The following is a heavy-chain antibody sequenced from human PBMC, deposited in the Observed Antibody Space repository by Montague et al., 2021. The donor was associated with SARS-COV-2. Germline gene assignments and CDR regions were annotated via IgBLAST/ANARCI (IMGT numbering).Heavy chain of an antibody. J-gene: IGHJ4*02. CDR2: VYYSGST. V-gene: IGHV4-59*01. Sequence: SETLSLTCTVSGASFTGYYWSWIRQSPEKGLEYIGYVYYSGSTNYNPSLKSRVSMSFDTSKNQFSLTLTSVTAADTAVYYCASRGIRSKDMPTSRFDYWGQGTLVTVSS. CDR1: GASFTGYY. CDR3: ASRGIRSKDMPTSRFDY. D-gene: IGHD2-2*01.